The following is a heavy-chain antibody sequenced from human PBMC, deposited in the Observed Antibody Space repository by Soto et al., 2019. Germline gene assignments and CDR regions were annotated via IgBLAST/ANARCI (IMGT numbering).Heavy chain of an antibody. CDR1: GFTFNIYA. CDR2: IKSGGGST. J-gene: IGHJ6*03. Sequence: EEQLSESGGGLAQPGGSLRLSCAASGFTFNIYAMSWVRQVPGRGLEWVSSIKSGGGSTYYADSVKGRFTISRDNSKGTLYLQMNSLRGEDSAVYYCAKSPMVMAGTKVENYFYYHYMDVWGKGTTVTVSS. D-gene: IGHD3-10*01. V-gene: IGHV3-23*01. CDR3: AKSPMVMAGTKVENYFYYHYMDV.